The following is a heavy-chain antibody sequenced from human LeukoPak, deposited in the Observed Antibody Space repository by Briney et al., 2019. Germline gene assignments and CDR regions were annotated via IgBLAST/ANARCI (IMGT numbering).Heavy chain of an antibody. V-gene: IGHV1-18*01. CDR2: ISAYNGNT. J-gene: IGHJ4*02. D-gene: IGHD6-13*01. CDR1: GYTFTSYG. CDR3: ARVPPPPAAGTLYYFDY. Sequence: ASVKVSCKASGYTFTSYGISWVRQAPGQGLEWMGWISAYNGNTNYAQKLQGRVTMTTDTSTSTAYMELRSLRSDDTAVYYCARVPPPPAAGTLYYFDYWGQGTLVTVSS.